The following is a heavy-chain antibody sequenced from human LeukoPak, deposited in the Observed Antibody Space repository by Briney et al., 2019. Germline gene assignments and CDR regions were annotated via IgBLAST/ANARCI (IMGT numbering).Heavy chain of an antibody. CDR2: IKQDGSEK. CDR1: GFTFSSYW. CDR3: TVPYYYGSGTDYYFDY. J-gene: IGHJ4*02. Sequence: GGSLRLSCSASGFTFSSYWMSWVRQAPGKGLEWVANIKQDGSEKYYVDSVKGRFTISRDNAKNSLYLQMNSLKTEDTAVYYCTVPYYYGSGTDYYFDYWGQGTLVTVSS. V-gene: IGHV3-7*03. D-gene: IGHD3-10*01.